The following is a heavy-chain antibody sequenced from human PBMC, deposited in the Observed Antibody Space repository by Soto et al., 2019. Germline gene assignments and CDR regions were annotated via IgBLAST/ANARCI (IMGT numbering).Heavy chain of an antibody. CDR1: GGTFSSYT. J-gene: IGHJ6*02. CDR3: ARGVGVVITMVRGVINGMDV. V-gene: IGHV1-69*02. D-gene: IGHD3-10*01. Sequence: QVQLVQSGAEVKKPGSSVKVSCKASGGTFSSYTISWVRQAPGQGLEWMGRIIPILGIANYAQKFQGRVTITADKSTSTAYMELSSLRSEDTAVYYCARGVGVVITMVRGVINGMDVWGQGTTVTVSS. CDR2: IIPILGIA.